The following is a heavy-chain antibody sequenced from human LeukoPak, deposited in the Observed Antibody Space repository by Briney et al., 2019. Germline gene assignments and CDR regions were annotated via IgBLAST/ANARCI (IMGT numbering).Heavy chain of an antibody. J-gene: IGHJ4*02. CDR1: GFTFSSYE. CDR3: AREGGYSGYDSGYYFDY. V-gene: IGHV3-48*03. D-gene: IGHD5-12*01. Sequence: GGSLRLSCAASGFTFSSYEMNWVRQAPGKGLEWVSYISSSGSTIYYADSVKGRFTISRDNAKNSLYLQMNSLRAEDTAVYYCAREGGYSGYDSGYYFDYWGQETLVTVSS. CDR2: ISSSGSTI.